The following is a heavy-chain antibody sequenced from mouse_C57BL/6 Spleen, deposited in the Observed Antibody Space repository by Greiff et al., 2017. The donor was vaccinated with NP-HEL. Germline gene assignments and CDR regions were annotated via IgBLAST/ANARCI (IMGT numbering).Heavy chain of an antibody. CDR3: ARVYYGSSNYFDY. CDR1: GFTFSSYA. V-gene: IGHV5-4*03. J-gene: IGHJ2*01. D-gene: IGHD1-1*01. CDR2: ISDGGSYT. Sequence: EVKLMESGGGLVKPGGSLKLSCAASGFTFSSYAMSWVRQTPEKRLEWVATISDGGSYTYYPDNVKGRFTISRDNAKNNLYLQMSHLKSEDTAMYYCARVYYGSSNYFDYWGQGTTLTVSS.